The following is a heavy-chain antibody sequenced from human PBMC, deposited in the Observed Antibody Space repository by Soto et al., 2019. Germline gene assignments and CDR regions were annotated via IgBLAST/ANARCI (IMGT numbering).Heavy chain of an antibody. CDR2: ISAYNGNT. J-gene: IGHJ6*02. V-gene: IGHV1-18*01. CDR3: ARDQLPLLSYYSYYGMDA. Sequence: ASVKVSCKASGYTFTSYGISWVRQAPGQGLEWMGWISAYNGNTNYAQKLQGRVTMTTDTSTITAYMELRSLRSDDTAVYYCARDQLPLLSYYSYYGMDAWGQGTTVTVS. CDR1: GYTFTSYG. D-gene: IGHD2-2*01.